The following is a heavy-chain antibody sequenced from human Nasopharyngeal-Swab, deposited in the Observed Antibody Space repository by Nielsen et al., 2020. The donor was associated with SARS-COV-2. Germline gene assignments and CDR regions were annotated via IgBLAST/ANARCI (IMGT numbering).Heavy chain of an antibody. CDR1: GYTFTSYA. Sequence: ASVKVSRKASGYTFTSYAMHWVRQAPGQRLEWMGWINAGNGNTKYSQKFQGRVTITRDTSASTAYMELSSLRSEDTAVYYCARDRGGKMAAAGIYFDYWGQGTLVTVSS. V-gene: IGHV1-3*01. D-gene: IGHD6-13*01. CDR3: ARDRGGKMAAAGIYFDY. J-gene: IGHJ4*02. CDR2: INAGNGNT.